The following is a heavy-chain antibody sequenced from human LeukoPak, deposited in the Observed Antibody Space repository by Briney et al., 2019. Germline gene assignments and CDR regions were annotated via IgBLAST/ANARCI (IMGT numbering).Heavy chain of an antibody. CDR2: MHPNSGDT. V-gene: IGHV1-8*01. J-gene: IGHJ4*02. CDR3: ARGRLNGNVDF. CDR1: GYTFTGYD. Sequence: GASVKVSCKTSGYTFTGYDINWVRQAAGQGFEWMGWMHPNSGDTGYAHNLQGRITITRDSSTATVFMELSSLRSEDTAMYYCARGRLNGNVDFWGQGTLITVSS. D-gene: IGHD1-20*01.